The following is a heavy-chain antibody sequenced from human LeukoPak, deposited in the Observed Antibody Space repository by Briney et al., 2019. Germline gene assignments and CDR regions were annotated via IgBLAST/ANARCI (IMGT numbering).Heavy chain of an antibody. J-gene: IGHJ4*02. V-gene: IGHV3-7*03. Sequence: GGSLRLSCAASGFTFSSYWMSWVRQAPGKGLEWVANIKQDGSERYYVDSVKGRFTISRDNSKNTLYLQMNSLRAEDTAVYYCAKDEYCSSTSCYRGGLYYFDYWGQGTLVTVSS. CDR1: GFTFSSYW. CDR2: IKQDGSER. CDR3: AKDEYCSSTSCYRGGLYYFDY. D-gene: IGHD2-2*01.